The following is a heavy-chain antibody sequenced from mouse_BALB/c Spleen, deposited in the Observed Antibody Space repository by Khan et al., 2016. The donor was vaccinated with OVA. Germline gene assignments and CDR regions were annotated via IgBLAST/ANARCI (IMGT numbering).Heavy chain of an antibody. CDR2: ITSGGSYT. D-gene: IGHD1-1*01. J-gene: IGHJ2*01. Sequence: EVELVESGGGLVKPGGSLKLSCAASGFAFSSYSMSWVRQTPEKRLEWVATITSGGSYTYYPDSVKGRFTISRDNAKNTLYLKMSSLKSEYTAMYYCTRDRNYYGSSFYFDYWGQGTTLTVSS. V-gene: IGHV5-6-4*01. CDR1: GFAFSSYS. CDR3: TRDRNYYGSSFYFDY.